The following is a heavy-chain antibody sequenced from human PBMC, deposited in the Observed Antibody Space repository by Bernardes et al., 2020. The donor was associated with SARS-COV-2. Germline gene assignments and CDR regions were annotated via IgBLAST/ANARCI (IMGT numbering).Heavy chain of an antibody. V-gene: IGHV4-34*01. Sequence: SETLSLTCAVYGGSFSGYYWSWIRQPPGKGLEWIGEINHRGSTNYNPSLKSRVTISVDTSKNQFSLKLSSVTAADTAVYYCAREGDPYYYYGMDVWGQGTTVTVSS. CDR2: INHRGST. D-gene: IGHD3-10*01. CDR3: AREGDPYYYYGMDV. J-gene: IGHJ6*02. CDR1: GGSFSGYY.